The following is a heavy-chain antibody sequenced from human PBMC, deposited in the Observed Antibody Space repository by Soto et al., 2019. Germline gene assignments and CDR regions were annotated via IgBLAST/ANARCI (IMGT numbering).Heavy chain of an antibody. D-gene: IGHD6-6*01. CDR2: IYPGDSNI. CDR1: GYSFSSHW. J-gene: IGHJ4*02. Sequence: PGESLKISRQSTGYSFSSHWLAWVRQMPGKGLELMGIIYPGDSNIRYSPSFEGQIDMSADRSLNTAYLRLSSLNASDTATYYCARHLDEDSSASGFDYRGQGTLVTVSS. V-gene: IGHV5-51*01. CDR3: ARHLDEDSSASGFDY.